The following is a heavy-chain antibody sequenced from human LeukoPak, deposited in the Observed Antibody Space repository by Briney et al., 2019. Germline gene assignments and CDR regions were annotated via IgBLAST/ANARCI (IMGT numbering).Heavy chain of an antibody. Sequence: PSETLSLTCTVSGGSISGYYWSWIRQPPGKGLEWIGYIYSSGSTNYNPSLKSRVTISVETSKNQFSLRLRSVTAADTAVYYCARRQDSSDWHFDYWGQGTLVTVSS. CDR1: GGSISGYY. D-gene: IGHD6-19*01. CDR3: ARRQDSSDWHFDY. CDR2: IYSSGST. V-gene: IGHV4-59*08. J-gene: IGHJ4*02.